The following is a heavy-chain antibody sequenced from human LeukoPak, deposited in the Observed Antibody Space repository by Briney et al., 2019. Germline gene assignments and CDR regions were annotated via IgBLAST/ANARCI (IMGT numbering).Heavy chain of an antibody. V-gene: IGHV3-53*01. Sequence: PGGSLRLSCAASGFTVSSNYMSWVRQAPGKGLEWVSVIYSGGSTYYADSVKGRFTISRDNSKNTLYLQMNSLRAEDTAVYYCARGLRRGRTYYDILSGPEPFDYWGQGTLVTVSS. J-gene: IGHJ4*02. CDR3: ARGLRRGRTYYDILSGPEPFDY. CDR1: GFTVSSNY. D-gene: IGHD3-9*01. CDR2: IYSGGST.